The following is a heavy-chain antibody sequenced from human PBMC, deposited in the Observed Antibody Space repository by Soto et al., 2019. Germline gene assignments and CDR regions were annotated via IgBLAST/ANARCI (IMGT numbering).Heavy chain of an antibody. CDR2: IYYSGNT. CDR1: GDSVTSGNYY. Sequence: SETLSLTCNVCGDSVTSGNYYWRWLRQPPGKGLESIGYIYYSGNTRYSPSLKCRVPMSLDRSNNQFSLDLSSVTAADKALYYCARIRGDTSMIYWFDPWGQGILVTVPS. J-gene: IGHJ5*02. CDR3: ARIRGDTSMIYWFDP. V-gene: IGHV4-61*01. D-gene: IGHD5-18*01.